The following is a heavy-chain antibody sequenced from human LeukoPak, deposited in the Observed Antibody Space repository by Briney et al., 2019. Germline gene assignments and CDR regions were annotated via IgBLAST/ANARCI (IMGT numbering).Heavy chain of an antibody. V-gene: IGHV4-59*01. CDR2: IYYSGST. Sequence: SETLSLTCTVSGGSISSYYWSWIRQPPGKGLERIGYIYYSGSTNYNPSLKSRVTISVDTSKNQFSLKLSSVTAADTAVYYCASDYGSGTFRGWGQGTLVTVSS. CDR3: ASDYGSGTFRG. CDR1: GGSISSYY. J-gene: IGHJ4*02. D-gene: IGHD3-10*01.